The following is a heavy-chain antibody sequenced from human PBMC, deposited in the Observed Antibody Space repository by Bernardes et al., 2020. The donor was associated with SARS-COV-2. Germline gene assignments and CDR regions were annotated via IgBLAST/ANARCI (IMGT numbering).Heavy chain of an antibody. V-gene: IGHV3-23*01. J-gene: IGHJ4*02. CDR3: AKTALTGTTWAVSGFDS. D-gene: IGHD1-7*01. CDR1: GFTFNTYA. Sequence: GGSLRLSCAASGFTFNTYAMNWVRQAPRQGLQWVSAISGRGDSTYYADSVKGRFTISRDNSKNTLYLQMNSLRAEDTAIYYCAKTALTGTTWAVSGFDSWGQGTLVSVSS. CDR2: ISGRGDST.